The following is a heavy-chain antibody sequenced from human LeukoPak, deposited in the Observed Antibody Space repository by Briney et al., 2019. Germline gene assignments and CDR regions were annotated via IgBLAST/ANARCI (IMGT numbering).Heavy chain of an antibody. CDR3: ATEKGGSSSWYRTFGAFDI. CDR2: FDPEDGET. J-gene: IGHJ3*02. CDR1: GYTLTELS. D-gene: IGHD6-13*01. V-gene: IGHV1-24*01. Sequence: ASVTVSCKVSGYTLTELSMHWVRQAPGKGLEWMGGFDPEDGETIYAQKFQGRVTMTEDTSTDTAYMELSSLRSEDTAVYYCATEKGGSSSWYRTFGAFDIWGQGTMVTVSS.